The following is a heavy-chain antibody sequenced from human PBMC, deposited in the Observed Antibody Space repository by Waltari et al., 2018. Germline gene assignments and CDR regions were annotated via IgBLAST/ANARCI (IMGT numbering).Heavy chain of an antibody. CDR3: AKRVCSSTSCYTGWFDP. D-gene: IGHD2-2*02. CDR1: GFTFSSYG. J-gene: IGHJ5*02. Sequence: QVQLVESGGGVVQPGRSLRLSCAASGFTFSSYGMHWVRPAPGKGLEWVAVIWYDGSNKYYADSVKGRFTISRDNSKNTLYLQMNSLRAEDTAVYYCAKRVCSSTSCYTGWFDPWGQGTLVTVSS. V-gene: IGHV3-33*06. CDR2: IWYDGSNK.